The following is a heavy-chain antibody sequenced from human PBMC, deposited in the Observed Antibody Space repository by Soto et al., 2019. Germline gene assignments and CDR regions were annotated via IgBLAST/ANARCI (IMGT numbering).Heavy chain of an antibody. CDR3: ARGVGYCSGTSCYYDC. CDR1: GFTFSSYS. Sequence: EVQLVESGGGLVQPGGSLRLSCAASGFTFSSYSMNWVRQAPGKGLEWVSYISSGSSTIYYADSVKGRFTISRDTAKNSLYLQMNSLRAEDTAVYYCARGVGYCSGTSCYYDCWGQGTLVTVSP. V-gene: IGHV3-48*01. J-gene: IGHJ4*02. CDR2: ISSGSSTI. D-gene: IGHD2-2*01.